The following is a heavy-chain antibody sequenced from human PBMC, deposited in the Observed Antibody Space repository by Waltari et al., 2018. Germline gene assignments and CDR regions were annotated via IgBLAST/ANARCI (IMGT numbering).Heavy chain of an antibody. CDR1: GGSFSGYY. J-gene: IGHJ4*02. V-gene: IGHV4-34*02. CDR2: INHSGST. D-gene: IGHD6-19*01. Sequence: QVQLQQWGAGLLKPSETLSLTCAVYGGSFSGYYWSWIRQPPDKGLEWIGEINHSGSTNYNPCLKSRITILVDTSNNQFSLKLSSVTAADTAVYYCAIAYSSGWYGVWGQGTLVTVSS. CDR3: AIAYSSGWYGV.